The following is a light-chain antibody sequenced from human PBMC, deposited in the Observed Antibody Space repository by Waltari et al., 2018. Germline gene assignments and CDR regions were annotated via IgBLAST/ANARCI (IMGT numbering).Light chain of an antibody. V-gene: IGKV1-5*03. CDR3: QHYNSYQWT. J-gene: IGKJ1*01. CDR1: QSISTW. Sequence: DNQMTQTPSTLSPSVGDRVTITCRASQSISTWLAWYQQKPGKAPNLLIYKASTLESGGPSRFSGSGSGTEFTLTIISLQPDDFATYYCQHYNSYQWTFGQGTKVEIK. CDR2: KAS.